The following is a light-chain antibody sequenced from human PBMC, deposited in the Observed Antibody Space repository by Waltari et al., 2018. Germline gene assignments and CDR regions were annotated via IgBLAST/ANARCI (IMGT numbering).Light chain of an antibody. CDR2: NND. V-gene: IGLV1-44*01. CDR3: AAWDDSLNGV. CDR1: YSNIGHNS. J-gene: IGLJ3*02. Sequence: QSVLTQPPSASGTPGQRVTISCSGSYSNIGHNSVNWYQQVPGTAPKLLIYNNDRRPSGVPDRFSGSKYGTSASLAISGLQSEDEADYYCAAWDDSLNGVFGGGTKLTVL.